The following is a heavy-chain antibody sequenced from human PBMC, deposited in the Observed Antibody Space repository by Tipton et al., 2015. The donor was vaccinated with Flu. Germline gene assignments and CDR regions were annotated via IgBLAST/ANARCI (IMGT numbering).Heavy chain of an antibody. J-gene: IGHJ4*02. D-gene: IGHD4-23*01. Sequence: GFLRLSCEASGLSVSDNYMTWVRQAPGKGLEWISVIYSGDDTKYADSVKGRFTMSRDNSNNTLYLQMNSLKIEDTAVYYCAREDDRHLLVMPFDYWGLGTLVTVSS. CDR2: IYSGDDT. V-gene: IGHV3-66*02. CDR3: AREDDRHLLVMPFDY. CDR1: GLSVSDNY.